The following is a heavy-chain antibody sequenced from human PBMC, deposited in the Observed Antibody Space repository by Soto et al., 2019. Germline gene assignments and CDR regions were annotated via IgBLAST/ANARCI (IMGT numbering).Heavy chain of an antibody. Sequence: PSETLSLTFAVYGGSFSGYYWSWIRQPPMKALEWIGEINHSGITNYNPSLNSRVTISVDTSNNQFSLSLNSVTAADTAVYYCVKRSLLMAPTWGQGSQVTVS. CDR3: VKRSLLMAPT. V-gene: IGHV4-34*01. CDR1: GGSFSGYY. D-gene: IGHD1-1*01. CDR2: INHSGIT. J-gene: IGHJ1*01.